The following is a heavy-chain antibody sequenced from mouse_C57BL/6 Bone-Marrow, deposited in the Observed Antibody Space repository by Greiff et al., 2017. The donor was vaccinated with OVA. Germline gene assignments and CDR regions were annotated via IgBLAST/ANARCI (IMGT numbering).Heavy chain of an antibody. CDR3: ARPTRASWFAY. D-gene: IGHD3-1*01. CDR1: GYTFTSYW. CDR2: IYPGSGST. J-gene: IGHJ3*01. V-gene: IGHV1-55*01. Sequence: QVQLQQPGAELVKPGASVKMSCKASGYTFTSYWITWVKQRHGQGLEWIGDIYPGSGSTNSNEKFKSKATLTVDTSSSPAYMQLSSLTSEDSAVYYCARPTRASWFAYWGQGTLVTVSA.